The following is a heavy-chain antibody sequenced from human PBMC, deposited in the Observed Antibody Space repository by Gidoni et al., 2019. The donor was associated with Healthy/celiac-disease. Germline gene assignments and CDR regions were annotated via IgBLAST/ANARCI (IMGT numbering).Heavy chain of an antibody. D-gene: IGHD3-22*01. J-gene: IGHJ3*02. CDR1: GLTMSWYS. Sequence: EVQRAQSGGGVDLPGGAPTRACAATGLTMSWYSLNWVRQAPGKGLEWVSYISSSSSTIYYAASVKGLFTISRDNANNSLYLQRNSLTDEDTAVYYCARDLITIIVEGAAFDIWGQGTMVTVSS. V-gene: IGHV3-48*02. CDR2: ISSSSSTI. CDR3: ARDLITIIVEGAAFDI.